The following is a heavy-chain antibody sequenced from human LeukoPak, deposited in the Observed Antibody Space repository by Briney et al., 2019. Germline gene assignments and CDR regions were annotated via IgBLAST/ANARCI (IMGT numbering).Heavy chain of an antibody. CDR2: ISSGSSYI. V-gene: IGHV3-21*01. D-gene: IGHD5-18*01. Sequence: GGSLRLSCAASGFTFSSYSMNWVRQAPGKGLEWVSSISSGSSYIYYADSVKGRFTISRDNAKNSLYLQMNSLRAENTAVYYCARATAMVTDGFDYWGQGTLVTVSS. J-gene: IGHJ4*02. CDR3: ARATAMVTDGFDY. CDR1: GFTFSSYS.